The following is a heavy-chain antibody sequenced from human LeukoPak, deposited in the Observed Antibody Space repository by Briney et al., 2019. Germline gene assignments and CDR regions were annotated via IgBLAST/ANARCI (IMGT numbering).Heavy chain of an antibody. CDR2: ISYDGSKK. CDR1: EFTFSSYV. V-gene: IGHV3-30-3*02. D-gene: IGHD4-17*01. Sequence: GGSLRLSCAASEFTFSSYVMHWVRQAPGKGLEWATVISYDGSKKYYADSVKGRFTISRDNSKNTLYLQMNSLRAEDTAVYYCAKDRATVTHNWFDPWGQGTLVTVSS. J-gene: IGHJ5*02. CDR3: AKDRATVTHNWFDP.